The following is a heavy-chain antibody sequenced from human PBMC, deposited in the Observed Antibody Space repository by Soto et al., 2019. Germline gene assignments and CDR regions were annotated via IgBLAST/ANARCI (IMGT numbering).Heavy chain of an antibody. D-gene: IGHD3-3*01. CDR2: ISGSSSNM. V-gene: IGHV3-21*01. J-gene: IGHJ5*02. Sequence: GGSLRLSCAASGFTFSSYAMHWVRQTPGKGLEWVSSISGSSSNMYYADSVMGRFTISRDNAKNSLYLQMNSLRAEDTAVYYCAKDPNYDFWSGYSGSGWFDPWGQGTLVTVSS. CDR1: GFTFSSYA. CDR3: AKDPNYDFWSGYSGSGWFDP.